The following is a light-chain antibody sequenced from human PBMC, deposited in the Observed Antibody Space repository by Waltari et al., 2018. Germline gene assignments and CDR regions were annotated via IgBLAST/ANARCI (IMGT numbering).Light chain of an antibody. Sequence: EIVLTQSPGTLSLSPGERATLSCRASQSVSSSSLAWYQQKPGQAPRVLIHGASNRATGIPDRFSASGSGTDFTLTISRLEPEDFAVYYCQQYGSSPWTFGQGTKVEIK. V-gene: IGKV3-20*01. CDR2: GAS. J-gene: IGKJ1*01. CDR1: QSVSSSS. CDR3: QQYGSSPWT.